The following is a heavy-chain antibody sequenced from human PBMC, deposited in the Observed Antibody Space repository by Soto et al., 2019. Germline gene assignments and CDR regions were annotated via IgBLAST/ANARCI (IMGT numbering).Heavy chain of an antibody. J-gene: IGHJ6*03. CDR1: GFTFSSYG. CDR2: ISYDGSNK. V-gene: IGHV3-30*18. D-gene: IGHD3-3*01. CDR3: AKDTAYYDFWSGYYTYYYYMDV. Sequence: PGGSLRLSCAASGFTFSSYGMHWVRQAPGKGLEWVAVISYDGSNKYYADSVKGRFTISRDNSKNTLYLQMNSLRAEDTAVYYCAKDTAYYDFWSGYYTYYYYMDVWGKGTTVTVSS.